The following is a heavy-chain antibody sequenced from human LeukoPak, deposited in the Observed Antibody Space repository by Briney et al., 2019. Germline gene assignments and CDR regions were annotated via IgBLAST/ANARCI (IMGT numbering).Heavy chain of an antibody. CDR3: VKESGWYDY. Sequence: PGGSLRLSCAASGFTFRNYGMHWVRQAPGKGLEWVAVISKDGSSEYYADSVKGRFTISRDNSKNTLYLQMNSLRAEDTAVYYCVKESGWYDYWGQGTLVTVSS. J-gene: IGHJ4*02. CDR2: ISKDGSSE. CDR1: GFTFRNYG. V-gene: IGHV3-30*18. D-gene: IGHD6-19*01.